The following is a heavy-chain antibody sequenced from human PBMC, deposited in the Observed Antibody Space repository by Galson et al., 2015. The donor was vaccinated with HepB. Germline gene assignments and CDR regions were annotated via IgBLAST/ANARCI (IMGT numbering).Heavy chain of an antibody. CDR3: ARDRVDSGLSEPFDF. Sequence: SVKVSCKASGGTFSLYAISWVRQAPGQGLEWMGGIIPVFGTPNYAQKFQGRATITADESTSTAYMELSSLRSEDSAVYYCARDRVDSGLSEPFDFWGQGTMVTVSS. J-gene: IGHJ3*01. CDR1: GGTFSLYA. D-gene: IGHD1-26*01. V-gene: IGHV1-69*13. CDR2: IIPVFGTP.